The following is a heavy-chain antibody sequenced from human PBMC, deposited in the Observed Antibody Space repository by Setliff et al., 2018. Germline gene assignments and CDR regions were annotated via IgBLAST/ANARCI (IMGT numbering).Heavy chain of an antibody. CDR2: SDHGGNT. D-gene: IGHD3-10*01. CDR3: ARVDFTMIQGVLGL. J-gene: IGHJ1*01. V-gene: IGHV4-34*01. CDR1: GESFSNNY. Sequence: SETLSLTCSVYGESFSNNYWSWIRQSPGKGLEWIGESDHGGNTTIHPSLKSRLTMSVDTSKNQFSLKLTSVTAADTAVYYCARVDFTMIQGVLGLWGQGTLVTVSS.